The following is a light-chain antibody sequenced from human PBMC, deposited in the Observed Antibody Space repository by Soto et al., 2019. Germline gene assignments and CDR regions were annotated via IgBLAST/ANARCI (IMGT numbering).Light chain of an antibody. CDR2: DAS. J-gene: IGKJ3*01. CDR3: QQRSNWPIT. V-gene: IGKV3-11*01. CDR1: QRVSSN. Sequence: EIVMTQSPVTLSVSPWERATLSCRASQRVSSNVAWYQQKPGQAPRLLIYDASNRATGIPARFSGSGSGTDFTLTISSLEPEDFAVYYCQQRSNWPITFGPGTKVDIK.